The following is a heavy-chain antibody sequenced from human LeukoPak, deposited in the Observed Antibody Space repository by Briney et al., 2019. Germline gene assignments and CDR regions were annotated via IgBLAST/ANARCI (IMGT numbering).Heavy chain of an antibody. J-gene: IGHJ4*02. CDR3: SRESGAFCPFGH. D-gene: IGHD1-26*01. CDR1: GGSISSTNW. CDR2: VSLAGQT. V-gene: IGHV4-4*02. Sequence: PSGTLSLTCDVSGGSISSTNWWSWVRQPPGQGLEWIGEVSLAGQTNYNPSLNGRVTMSLDESTNQVSLKLTSVTAADTAFYYCSRESGAFCPFGHWGQGTLVIVPS.